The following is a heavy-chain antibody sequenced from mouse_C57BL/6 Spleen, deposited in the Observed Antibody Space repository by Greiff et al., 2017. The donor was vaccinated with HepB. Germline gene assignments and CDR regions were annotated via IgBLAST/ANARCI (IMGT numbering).Heavy chain of an antibody. CDR1: GFTFSDYG. CDR3: SGGIDYDYEDYAMDY. CDR2: ISSGSSTI. D-gene: IGHD2-4*01. Sequence: DVMLVESGGGLVKPGGSLKLSCAASGFTFSDYGMHWVRQAPEKGLEWVAYISSGSSTINYADTVKGRFTISRDNAKNTLFLQMTSLRSEDTAMYYWSGGIDYDYEDYAMDYWGQGTSVTVSS. J-gene: IGHJ4*01. V-gene: IGHV5-17*01.